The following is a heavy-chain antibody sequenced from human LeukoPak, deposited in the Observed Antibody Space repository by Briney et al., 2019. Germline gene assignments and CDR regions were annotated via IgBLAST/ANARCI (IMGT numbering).Heavy chain of an antibody. CDR2: IDPSDSYT. CDR1: GYSFTSYW. Sequence: GESLKISCKGSGYSFTSYWISWVRQMPGKGMEWMGRIDPSDSYTNYSPSFQGHVTISADKSISTAYLQWSSLKASDTAMYYCARLSPPYFDRPDYYGMDVWGKGTTVTVSS. D-gene: IGHD3-9*01. J-gene: IGHJ6*04. CDR3: ARLSPPYFDRPDYYGMDV. V-gene: IGHV5-10-1*01.